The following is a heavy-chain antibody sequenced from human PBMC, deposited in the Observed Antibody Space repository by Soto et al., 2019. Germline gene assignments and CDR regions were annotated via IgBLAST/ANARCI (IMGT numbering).Heavy chain of an antibody. CDR3: ARGGKQQLGEPPIFDY. J-gene: IGHJ4*02. Sequence: SETLSLTCAVYGGSFSGYYWSWIRQPPGKGLERIGEINHSGSTNYNPSLKSRVTISVDTSKNQFSLKLSSVTAADTAVYYCARGGKQQLGEPPIFDYWGQGTLVTVSS. D-gene: IGHD6-13*01. CDR2: INHSGST. V-gene: IGHV4-34*01. CDR1: GGSFSGYY.